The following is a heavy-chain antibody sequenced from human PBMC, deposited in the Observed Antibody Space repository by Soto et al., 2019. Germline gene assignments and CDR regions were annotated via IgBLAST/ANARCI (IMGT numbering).Heavy chain of an antibody. V-gene: IGHV3-21*01. J-gene: IGHJ6*02. Sequence: GGSLRLSCAASGFTFSSYSMNWVRQAPGKGPEWVSSISSSSSYIYYADSVKGRFTISRDNAKNSLYLQMNSLRAEDTAVYYCAREPGYLMNGYYGMDVWGQGTTVTVSS. D-gene: IGHD2-15*01. CDR3: AREPGYLMNGYYGMDV. CDR2: ISSSSSYI. CDR1: GFTFSSYS.